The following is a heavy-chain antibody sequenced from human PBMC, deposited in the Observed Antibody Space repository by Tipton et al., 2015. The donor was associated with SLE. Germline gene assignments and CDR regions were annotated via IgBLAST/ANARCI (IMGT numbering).Heavy chain of an antibody. CDR3: ARDSSTGITGDFDY. J-gene: IGHJ4*02. CDR1: GGSFSGYY. V-gene: IGHV4-34*01. Sequence: LRLSCAVYGGSFSGYYWSWIRQPPGKGLEWIGEINHSGSTNYNPSLKSRVTISVDTSKNQFSLKLSSVTAADTAVYYCARDSSTGITGDFDYWGQGTLVTVSS. D-gene: IGHD1/OR15-1a*01. CDR2: INHSGST.